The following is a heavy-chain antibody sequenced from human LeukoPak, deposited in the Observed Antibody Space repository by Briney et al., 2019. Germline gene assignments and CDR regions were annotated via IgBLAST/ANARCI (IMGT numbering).Heavy chain of an antibody. CDR2: IQSSGST. CDR3: ARGGHSDFDF. CDR1: SGSLSSYY. V-gene: IGHV4-4*07. Sequence: PSETLSLTCTVSSGSLSSYYWSWIRQPAGKGLEWIGRIQSSGSTEYNPSLKSRVAISIDTSKNQFSLKLSSVTAADTAVYYCARGGHSDFDFWGQGTLVTVSS. D-gene: IGHD2-21*01. J-gene: IGHJ4*02.